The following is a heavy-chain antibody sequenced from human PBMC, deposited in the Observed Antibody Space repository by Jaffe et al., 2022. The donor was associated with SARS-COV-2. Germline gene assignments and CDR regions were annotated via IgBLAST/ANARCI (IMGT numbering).Heavy chain of an antibody. CDR1: GFTFSSYG. D-gene: IGHD3-22*01. J-gene: IGHJ4*02. Sequence: QVQLVESGGGVVQPGRSLRLSCAASGFTFSSYGMHWVRQAPGKGLEWVAVISYDGSNKYYADSVKGRFTISRDNSKNTLYLQMNSLRAEDTAVYYCAKVNYDSSGWGSTFENWGQGTLVTVSS. V-gene: IGHV3-30*18. CDR3: AKVNYDSSGWGSTFEN. CDR2: ISYDGSNK.